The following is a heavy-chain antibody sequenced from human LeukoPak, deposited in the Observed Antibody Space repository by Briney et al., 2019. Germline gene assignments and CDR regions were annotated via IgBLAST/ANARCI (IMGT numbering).Heavy chain of an antibody. D-gene: IGHD5-24*01. CDR2: ISETGDRT. CDR3: AKQFVDI. Sequence: GGSLRLSCAASGFPFSSYAMNWVRQAPGKGLEWVSAISETGDRTHYADSVKGRFTVSRDNPKDTLYLQMDSLRAEDTAVYDCAKQFVDIWGQGTLVTVSS. CDR1: GFPFSSYA. V-gene: IGHV3-23*01. J-gene: IGHJ5*02.